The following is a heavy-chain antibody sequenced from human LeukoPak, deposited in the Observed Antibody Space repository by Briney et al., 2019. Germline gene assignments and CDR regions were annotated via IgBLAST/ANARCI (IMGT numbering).Heavy chain of an antibody. CDR1: GFTFSDEY. CDR3: ARDPFMTTGWGIDY. CDR2: ISGTSNSI. J-gene: IGHJ4*02. V-gene: IGHV3-11*01. D-gene: IGHD4-17*01. Sequence: PGGSLRLSCVASGFTFSDEYMNWIRQAPGKALEWVAYISGTSNSIYYADSVKGRFTISRDNARNLLYLQMNSLTVEDTAVYYCARDPFMTTGWGIDYWGQGTLVTVSS.